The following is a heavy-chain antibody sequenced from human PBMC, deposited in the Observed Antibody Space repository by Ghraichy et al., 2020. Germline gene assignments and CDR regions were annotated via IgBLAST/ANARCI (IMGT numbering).Heavy chain of an antibody. CDR2: IYSSGSN. CDR1: GGSISSGDYF. V-gene: IGHV4-30-4*01. Sequence: SQTLSLTCTVSGGSISSGDYFWTWIRQTPGKGLEWIGYIYSSGSNYYKPSLKSRVVISLATSKNQFSLNLSSVTAADTAVYYCARGRGEVLRFLEWFDYWAQGTLVTVSS. CDR3: ARGRGEVLRFLEWFDY. D-gene: IGHD3-3*01. J-gene: IGHJ4*02.